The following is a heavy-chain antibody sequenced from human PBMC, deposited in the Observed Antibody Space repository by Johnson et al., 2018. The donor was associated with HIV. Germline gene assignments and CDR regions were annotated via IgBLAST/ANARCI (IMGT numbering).Heavy chain of an antibody. Sequence: QVQLVESGGGVVQPGRSLRLSCAASGFTFSSYAMHWVRQAPGKGLEWVAIISYDGNNKYYADSVKGRFTISRDNSKNTLYLQMNSLRAEDTAVYYCARVTMIVVVMQAFDIWGQGTMVTVSS. V-gene: IGHV3-30*04. CDR1: GFTFSSYA. D-gene: IGHD3-22*01. CDR3: ARVTMIVVVMQAFDI. J-gene: IGHJ3*02. CDR2: ISYDGNNK.